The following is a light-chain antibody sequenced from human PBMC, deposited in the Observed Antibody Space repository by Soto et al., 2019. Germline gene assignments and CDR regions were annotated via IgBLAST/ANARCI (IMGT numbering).Light chain of an antibody. CDR3: QTWGTGIVV. V-gene: IGLV4-69*01. Sequence: QPVLTQSPSASASLGASVKLTCTLSSWHSSYAIAWHQQQPEKGPRYLMKLNSDGSHSKGDGIPDRFSGSSSGAERYLTISSLQSEDEADYYCQTWGTGIVVFGGGTKVTVL. CDR1: SWHSSYA. CDR2: LNSDGSH. J-gene: IGLJ2*01.